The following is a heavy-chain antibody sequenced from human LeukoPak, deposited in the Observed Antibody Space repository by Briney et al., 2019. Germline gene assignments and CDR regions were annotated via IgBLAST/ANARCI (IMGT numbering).Heavy chain of an antibody. Sequence: GGSLRLSCAASGSTFDDYGMGSGRQTPGKGVEWVSGINWNGGRTAYADSVKGRFTISRDNAKNSLYLQMNSLRAEDTALYYCARRDIVVVPAAIFGAFDIWVQGTMVTVSS. J-gene: IGHJ3*02. V-gene: IGHV3-20*04. CDR2: INWNGGRT. CDR3: ARRDIVVVPAAIFGAFDI. D-gene: IGHD2-2*02. CDR1: GSTFDDYG.